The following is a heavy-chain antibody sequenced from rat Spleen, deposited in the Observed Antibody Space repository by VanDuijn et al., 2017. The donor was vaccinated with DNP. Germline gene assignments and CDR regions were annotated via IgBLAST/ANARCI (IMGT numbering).Heavy chain of an antibody. CDR1: GFTFTNYG. D-gene: IGHD1-8*01. V-gene: IGHV5-19*01. J-gene: IGHJ2*01. CDR2: ITASSGTT. CDR3: AKDRYGSYGY. Sequence: EVQLVESGGGLVQPGRSLKLSCAASGFTFTNYGMAWVRQAPKKGLEWVATITASSGTTYYRDSVKGRFTISRDNAKSTLYLQMESLRSEDTATYYCAKDRYGSYGYWGQGVMVTVSS.